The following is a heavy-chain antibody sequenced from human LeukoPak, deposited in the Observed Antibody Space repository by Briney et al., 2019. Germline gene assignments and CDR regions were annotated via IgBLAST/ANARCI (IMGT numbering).Heavy chain of an antibody. CDR3: AKDPPYCSSTSCLHDY. V-gene: IGHV3-23*01. J-gene: IGHJ4*02. Sequence: GGSLRLSCAASGFTFSSYAMSWVRQAPGKGLEWVSAISGSGGSTYYADSVKGRFTISRDNSKNTLYLQMNSLRAEDTAVYYCAKDPPYCSSTSCLHDYWGQGTLVTVSS. CDR2: ISGSGGST. D-gene: IGHD2-2*01. CDR1: GFTFSSYA.